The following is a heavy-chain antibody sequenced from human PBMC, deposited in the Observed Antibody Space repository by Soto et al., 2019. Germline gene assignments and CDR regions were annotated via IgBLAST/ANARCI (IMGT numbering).Heavy chain of an antibody. CDR3: AKDYCSSTSCYSPTNYYYYGMDV. Sequence: GGSLRLSCAASGFTFSSYGMHWVRQAPGKGLEWVAVISYDGSNKYYADSVKGRFTISRDNSKNTLYLQMNSLRAEDTAVYYCAKDYCSSTSCYSPTNYYYYGMDVWGQGTTVTVSS. D-gene: IGHD2-2*01. CDR2: ISYDGSNK. CDR1: GFTFSSYG. J-gene: IGHJ6*02. V-gene: IGHV3-30*18.